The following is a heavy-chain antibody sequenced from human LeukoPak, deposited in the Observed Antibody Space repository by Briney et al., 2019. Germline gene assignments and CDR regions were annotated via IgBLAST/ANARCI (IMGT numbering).Heavy chain of an antibody. CDR2: IKEDGSEK. CDR3: ARDCTGGWNDY. Sequence: GGSLRLSCAAAGFTFSRYWMSWVRQAKGKGLECVAKIKEDGSEKHYVDSVKGRFTISRDNAKNSLYLQMNSLRAEDTAVYYCARDCTGGWNDYWGQGTLVTVSS. V-gene: IGHV3-7*01. CDR1: GFTFSRYW. D-gene: IGHD2-8*02. J-gene: IGHJ4*02.